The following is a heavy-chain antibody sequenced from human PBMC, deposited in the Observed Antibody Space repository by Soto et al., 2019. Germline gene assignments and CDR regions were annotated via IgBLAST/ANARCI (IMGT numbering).Heavy chain of an antibody. CDR1: GYTFTAYA. V-gene: IGHV1-2*02. Sequence: QVQLVHSGAELKKPGASVKVSCKASGYTFTAYAMHWVRQAPGQGLEWMGWINPNSGDATYAQKFQGRVTMTMDTSITTADMELSSLSYDDTAVYYCAREASAVIALDSWGQGTLVTVSS. CDR3: AREASAVIALDS. J-gene: IGHJ4*02. D-gene: IGHD6-19*01. CDR2: INPNSGDA.